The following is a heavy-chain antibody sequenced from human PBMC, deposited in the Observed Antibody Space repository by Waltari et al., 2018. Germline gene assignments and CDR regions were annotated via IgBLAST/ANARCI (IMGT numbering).Heavy chain of an antibody. CDR2: IKHSGST. D-gene: IGHD3-3*01. Sequence: QVQLHQWGAGLLKPSETLSLTCDVSGGSFSGDYCRWIRQPHGKGLERIGEIKHSGSTNYNPYVKSRVTISVDTAKNHFSLKLSSVTAADTAVYYCARGDYDFWSGYYIHYYWGQGTLVTVSS. CDR3: ARGDYDFWSGYYIHYY. V-gene: IGHV4-34*01. CDR1: GGSFSGDY. J-gene: IGHJ4*02.